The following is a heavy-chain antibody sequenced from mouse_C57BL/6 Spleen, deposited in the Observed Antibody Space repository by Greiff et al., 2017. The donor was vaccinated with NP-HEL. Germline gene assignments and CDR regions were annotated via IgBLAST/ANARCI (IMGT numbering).Heavy chain of an antibody. CDR2: IHPNSGST. J-gene: IGHJ3*01. V-gene: IGHV1-64*01. CDR3: GRGGLIITTVEGFAY. D-gene: IGHD1-1*01. Sequence: QVQLQQPGAELVKPGASVKLSCKASGYTFTSYWMHWVQQRPGQGLEWIGMIHPNSGSTNYNEKFKSKATLTVDKSSSTAYMQLSSLTSEDSAVDYCGRGGLIITTVEGFAYWGQGTLVTVSA. CDR1: GYTFTSYW.